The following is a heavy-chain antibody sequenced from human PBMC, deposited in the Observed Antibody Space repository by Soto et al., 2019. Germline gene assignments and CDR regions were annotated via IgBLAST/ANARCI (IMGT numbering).Heavy chain of an antibody. V-gene: IGHV4-30-4*01. CDR1: GGSISSGDYY. Sequence: PSETLSLTCTVSGGSISSGDYYWSWIRQPPGKGLEWIGYIYYSGSTYYNPSLKSRVTISVDTSKNQFSLKLSSVTAADTAVYYCARERGYETYFDYWGQGTMVTVSS. CDR2: IYYSGST. J-gene: IGHJ4*02. CDR3: ARERGYETYFDY. D-gene: IGHD5-12*01.